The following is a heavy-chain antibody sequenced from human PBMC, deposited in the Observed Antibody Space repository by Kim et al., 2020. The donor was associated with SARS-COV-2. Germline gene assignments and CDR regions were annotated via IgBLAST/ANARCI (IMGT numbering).Heavy chain of an antibody. V-gene: IGHV7-4-1*02. Sequence: ASVKVSCKASGYTFTSYAMNWVRQAPGQGLEWMGWINTNTGNPTYAQGFTGRFVFSLDTSVSTAYLQISSLKAEDTAVYYCARGKLGWIQLWPMHIWGQGTMVTVSS. CDR2: INTNTGNP. CDR3: ARGKLGWIQLWPMHI. CDR1: GYTFTSYA. J-gene: IGHJ3*02. D-gene: IGHD5-18*01.